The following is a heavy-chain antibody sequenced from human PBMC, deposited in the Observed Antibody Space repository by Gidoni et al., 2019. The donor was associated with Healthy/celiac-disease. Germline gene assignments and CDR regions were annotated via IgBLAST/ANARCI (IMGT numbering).Heavy chain of an antibody. J-gene: IGHJ6*02. CDR3: ARVVVVDRYYYGMDV. Sequence: QVQLVQSGAEVKKPGSSVKVPCTASGAPFRSYTISWVRQAPGQGLEWMGRIIPILGIANYAQKFQGRVTITADKSTSTAYMELSSLRSEDTAVYYCARVVVVDRYYYGMDVWGQGTTVTVSS. CDR1: GAPFRSYT. CDR2: IIPILGIA. D-gene: IGHD2-15*01. V-gene: IGHV1-69*02.